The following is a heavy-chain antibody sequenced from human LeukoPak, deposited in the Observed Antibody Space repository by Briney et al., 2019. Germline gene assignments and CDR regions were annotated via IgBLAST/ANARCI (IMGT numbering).Heavy chain of an antibody. CDR3: ARDKGGSWFDP. Sequence: GASVKVSCKAFGYTFTGYWMHWVRQAPGQGPEWMGVISPSGGSTIYAQKFKGRVTLTRDMSTSTDYLELSSLRSEDTAVYYCARDKGGSWFDPWGQGTLVTVSS. D-gene: IGHD3-16*01. J-gene: IGHJ5*02. CDR1: GYTFTGYW. CDR2: ISPSGGST. V-gene: IGHV1-46*01.